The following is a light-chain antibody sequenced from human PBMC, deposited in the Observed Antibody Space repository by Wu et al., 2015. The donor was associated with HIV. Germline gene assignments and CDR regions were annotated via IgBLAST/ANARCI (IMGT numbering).Light chain of an antibody. V-gene: IGKV3-11*01. J-gene: IGKJ5*01. CDR3: QQHANWPLT. CDR2: DAS. Sequence: EIVLTQSPATLSLSSGETATLSCRASRSVSGTLAWYQQKPGQALRLLIYDASSRATGVPARFSGSGSFTDFTLTISSLEPEDSAVYYCQQHANWPLTFGQGTRLEIK. CDR1: RSVSGT.